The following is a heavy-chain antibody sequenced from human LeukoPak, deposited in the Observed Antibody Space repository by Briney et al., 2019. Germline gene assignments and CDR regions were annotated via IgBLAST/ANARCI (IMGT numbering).Heavy chain of an antibody. V-gene: IGHV3-23*01. CDR2: ISVNGGTT. J-gene: IGHJ4*02. CDR1: GFTFSSYA. Sequence: GGSLRLSCAASGFTFSSYAMTWVRQAPGKGLEWVSSISVNGGTTYYADSVKGRFTISRDNAKNSLYLQMNSLRAEDTAVYYCARAGSSVFDYWSQGTLVTVSS. CDR3: ARAGSSVFDY. D-gene: IGHD1-26*01.